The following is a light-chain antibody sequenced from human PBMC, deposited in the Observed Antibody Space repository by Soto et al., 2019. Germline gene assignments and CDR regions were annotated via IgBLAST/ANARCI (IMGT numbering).Light chain of an antibody. J-gene: IGKJ1*01. Sequence: EIVLTPPPGTRFLSPGERATLSCRASQSVSSSYLAWYQQKPGQAPRLLIYGASSRATGIPDRFSGSGSGTDFTLTISRLEPEDFAVYYCQQYDTSPRTFGQGTKV. CDR1: QSVSSSY. CDR3: QQYDTSPRT. CDR2: GAS. V-gene: IGKV3-20*01.